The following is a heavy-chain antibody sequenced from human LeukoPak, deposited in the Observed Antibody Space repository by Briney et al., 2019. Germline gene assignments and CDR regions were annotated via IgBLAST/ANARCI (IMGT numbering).Heavy chain of an antibody. V-gene: IGHV3-30*02. CDR2: DGSNK. J-gene: IGHJ6*03. CDR1: GFTFSTYG. Sequence: GGSLRLSCAASGFTFSTYGMHWVRQAPGKGLEWVAYDGSNKYYAESVKGRFTISRDNSKNTLYLQMNSLRPEDTAVYYCAKDKTEYSNSNYYYYYYMDVWGKGTTVTVSS. D-gene: IGHD6-6*01. CDR3: AKDKTEYSNSNYYYYYYMDV.